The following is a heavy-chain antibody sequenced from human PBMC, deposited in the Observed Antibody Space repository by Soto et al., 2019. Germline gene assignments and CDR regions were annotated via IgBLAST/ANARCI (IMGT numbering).Heavy chain of an antibody. J-gene: IGHJ4*02. V-gene: IGHV3-9*01. CDR2: ISWNSGSI. CDR3: AKGVAAWGFFDY. Sequence: WVRQPPGKGLEWVSGISWNSGSIGYADSVKGRFTISRDNAKNSLYLQMNSLRAEDTALYYCAKGVAAWGFFDYWGQGTLVTVSS. D-gene: IGHD2-15*01.